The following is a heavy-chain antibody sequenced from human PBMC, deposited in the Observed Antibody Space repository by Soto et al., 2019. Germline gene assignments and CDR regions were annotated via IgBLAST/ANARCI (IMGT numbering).Heavy chain of an antibody. Sequence: QVQLVQSGAEVKEPGASVQVSCKASGYTFSSPGVSWLRQAPGQGLEWIGWIGVYNGYTRFEQKFQDRVTLTTDTPTRKAYMELRRLKFDDTAVYYCARNPPGKNDLDFWGQGTLVTVSS. CDR2: IGVYNGYT. CDR1: GYTFSSPG. J-gene: IGHJ4*02. CDR3: ARNPPGKNDLDF. V-gene: IGHV1-18*01. D-gene: IGHD1-1*01.